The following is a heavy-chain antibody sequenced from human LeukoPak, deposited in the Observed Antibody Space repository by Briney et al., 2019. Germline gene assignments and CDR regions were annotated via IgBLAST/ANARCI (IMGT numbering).Heavy chain of an antibody. D-gene: IGHD3-22*01. CDR3: ARGGPRRYDSSGYYRGPKTKSNWFDP. J-gene: IGHJ5*02. Sequence: SETLSLTCAVHGVSFSGYHWNWIRQFPGKGLEWIGEINDSRLTNYNPSLESRVTIFADTSKKQLSLKLTSVTAADTAVYYCARGGPRRYDSSGYYRGPKTKSNWFDPWGQGTLVTVSS. V-gene: IGHV4-34*01. CDR1: GVSFSGYH. CDR2: INDSRLT.